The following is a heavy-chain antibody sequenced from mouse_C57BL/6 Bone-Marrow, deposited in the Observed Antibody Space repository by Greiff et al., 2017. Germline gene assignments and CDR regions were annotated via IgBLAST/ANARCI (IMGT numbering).Heavy chain of an antibody. CDR1: GYTFTSYW. Sequence: QVQLQQSGAELVRPGSSVKLSCKASGYTFTSYWMHWVKQRPIQGLEWIGNLDPSDSETHYNQKFKGKATLTVDKASSTAYMQLSSLTSGDSAGKSCASGGITTDGDYWGQGTTLTVSS. D-gene: IGHD1-1*01. CDR2: LDPSDSET. J-gene: IGHJ2*01. CDR3: ASGGITTDGDY. V-gene: IGHV1-52*01.